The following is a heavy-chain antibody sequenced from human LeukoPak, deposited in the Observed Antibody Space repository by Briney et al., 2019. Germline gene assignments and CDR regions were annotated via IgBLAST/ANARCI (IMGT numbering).Heavy chain of an antibody. D-gene: IGHD1-14*01. CDR2: ISDGGST. V-gene: IGHV4-59*01. Sequence: SETLSLTCSVSGGSLSSYYWSWIRQPPGKGLEWIGHISDGGSTNYNPSLKSRVSISVDTSKNQFSLNLTSMTAADTALYFCARASTTFDDWGQGILVTVSS. CDR1: GGSLSSYY. CDR3: ARASTTFDD. J-gene: IGHJ4*02.